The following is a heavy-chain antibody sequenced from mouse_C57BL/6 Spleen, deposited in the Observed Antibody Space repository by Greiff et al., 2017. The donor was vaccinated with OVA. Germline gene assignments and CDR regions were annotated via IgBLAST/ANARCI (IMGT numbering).Heavy chain of an antibody. D-gene: IGHD2-1*01. CDR2: INPNNGGT. Sequence: EVQLVESGPELVKPGASVKISCKASGYTFTDYYMNWVKQSHGKSLEWIGDINPNNGGTSYNQKFKGKATLTVDKSSSTAYMELRSLTSEDSAVYYCARGDGNYLAWFAYWGQGTLVTVSA. J-gene: IGHJ3*01. CDR1: GYTFTDYY. V-gene: IGHV1-26*01. CDR3: ARGDGNYLAWFAY.